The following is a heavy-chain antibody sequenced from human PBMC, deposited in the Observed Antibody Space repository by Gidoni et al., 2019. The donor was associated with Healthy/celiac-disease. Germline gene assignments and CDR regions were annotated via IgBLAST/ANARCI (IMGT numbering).Heavy chain of an antibody. V-gene: IGHV3-30-3*01. CDR3: ARDGLFFTMIVVATYLQH. D-gene: IGHD3-22*01. Sequence: QVQLVESGGGVVQPGRSLRLSCEASGFPFSSYAMHWVRQAPGKGLEWVAVISYDGSNKYYADSVKGRFTISRDNSKNTLYLQMNSLRAEDTAVYYCARDGLFFTMIVVATYLQHWGQGTLVTVSS. CDR2: ISYDGSNK. J-gene: IGHJ1*01. CDR1: GFPFSSYA.